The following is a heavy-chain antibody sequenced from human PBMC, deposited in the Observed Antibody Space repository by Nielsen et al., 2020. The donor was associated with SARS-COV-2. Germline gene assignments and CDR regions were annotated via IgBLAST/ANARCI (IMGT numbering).Heavy chain of an antibody. Sequence: KVSCKGSGYSFTSYWIGWVRQMPGKGLEWMGIIYPGDSDTRYSPSFQGHVTISGDKSISTAYLQWSSLKASDTAMYYCVRGSHCSSTRCHIDYWGQGTLVTVSS. CDR1: GYSFTSYW. J-gene: IGHJ4*02. CDR3: VRGSHCSSTRCHIDY. D-gene: IGHD2-2*01. CDR2: IYPGDSDT. V-gene: IGHV5-51*01.